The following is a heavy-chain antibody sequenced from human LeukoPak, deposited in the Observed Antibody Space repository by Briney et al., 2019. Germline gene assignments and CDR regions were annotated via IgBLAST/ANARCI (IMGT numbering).Heavy chain of an antibody. CDR3: ARDLPGSDWLSPPDF. J-gene: IGHJ4*02. CDR1: GYTFNTYA. D-gene: IGHD3-9*01. CDR2: INTDTGYT. Sequence: ASVKVSCKASGYTFNTYAVHWVRQAPGQSLEWMVWINTDTGYTKYSQNFQGRVTLTRDRSASTAYMELRSLTSEDTAVYYCARDLPGSDWLSPPDFWGQGTVVTVSS. V-gene: IGHV1-3*04.